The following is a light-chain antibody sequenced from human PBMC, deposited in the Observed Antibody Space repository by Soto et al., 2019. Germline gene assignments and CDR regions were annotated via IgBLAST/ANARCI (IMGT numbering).Light chain of an antibody. J-gene: IGKJ1*01. Sequence: EFVLTQSPGTLSLSPGERATLSCRASQTVRNNYLAWYQQKPGQAPRLLIYDASSRATGIPDRFSGGGSGTDFTLTIRRLEPEDFAVYYCQQYGSSPPTFGQGTKVDIK. CDR1: QTVRNNY. CDR2: DAS. V-gene: IGKV3-20*01. CDR3: QQYGSSPPT.